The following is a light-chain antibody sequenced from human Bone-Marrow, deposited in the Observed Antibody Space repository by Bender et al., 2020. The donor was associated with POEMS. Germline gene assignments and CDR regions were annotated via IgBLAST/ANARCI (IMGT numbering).Light chain of an antibody. CDR3: CSYARTYAYV. V-gene: IGLV2-23*02. CDR1: SSNIGKYNL. CDR2: DVS. Sequence: QSALTQPASVSGSPGQSITISCTGSSSNIGKYNLVSWYQQDPGKAPKLILYDVSTRPSGVSSRLSGSKSGSTASLTISGLQTEDEADYFCCSYARTYAYVFGTTTKVTVL. J-gene: IGLJ1*01.